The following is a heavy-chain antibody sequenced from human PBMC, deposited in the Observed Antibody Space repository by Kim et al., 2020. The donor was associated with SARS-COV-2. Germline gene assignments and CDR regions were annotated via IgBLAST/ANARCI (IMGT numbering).Heavy chain of an antibody. J-gene: IGHJ4*02. CDR2: MDSDGSVI. Sequence: LSLTCAASGFTFSSSWMHWVRQAPGEGLMWVSRMDSDGSVINYADSVKGRFTVSRDNAKNTLYLQMNSLRVEDTALYYCATAGNFRFDNWGQGTLVTVSA. CDR1: GFTFSSSW. D-gene: IGHD3-10*01. V-gene: IGHV3-74*01. CDR3: ATAGNFRFDN.